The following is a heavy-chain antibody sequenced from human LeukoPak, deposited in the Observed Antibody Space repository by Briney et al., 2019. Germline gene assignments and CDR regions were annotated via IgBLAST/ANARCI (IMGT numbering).Heavy chain of an antibody. CDR3: ARGGYFDSTNYFDY. V-gene: IGHV3-30*03. D-gene: IGHD3-22*01. CDR2: ISYDVSSQ. CDR1: GFTFSTYG. Sequence: GRSLRLSCAASGFTFSTYGMHWVRQAPGKGLEWVTIISYDVSSQYYTDSVKGRFIVSRDNSKDTLYLQMNSLRAEDTAVYYCARGGYFDSTNYFDYWGQGILVTVSS. J-gene: IGHJ4*02.